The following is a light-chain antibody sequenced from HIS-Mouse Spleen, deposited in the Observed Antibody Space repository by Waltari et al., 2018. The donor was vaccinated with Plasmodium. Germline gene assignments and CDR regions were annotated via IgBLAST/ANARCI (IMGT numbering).Light chain of an antibody. CDR3: QQYYNFPLT. J-gene: IGKJ1*01. V-gene: IGKV1D-8*02. CDR1: QGISSN. CDR2: AAS. Sequence: ILMTQSPSLLSASTGDRATISCRISQGISSNLAWYQQKPGKAPKLLIYAASTLQSGIPSRFSGSGSGTDFTLTISCLQSEDFATYYCQQYYNFPLTFGQGTKVEIK.